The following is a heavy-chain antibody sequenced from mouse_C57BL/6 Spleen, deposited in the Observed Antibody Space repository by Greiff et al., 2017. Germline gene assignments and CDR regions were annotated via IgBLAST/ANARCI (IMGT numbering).Heavy chain of an antibody. D-gene: IGHD3-3*01. CDR1: GFTFSSYA. V-gene: IGHV5-4*01. J-gene: IGHJ2*01. CDR3: ARRSRAFDY. CDR2: ISDGGSYT. Sequence: EVHLVESGGGLVKPGGSLKLSCAASGFTFSSYAMSWVRQTPEKRLEWVATISDGGSYTYYPDNVKGRFTISRDNAKNNLYLQMSHLESEDTAMYYCARRSRAFDYWGQGTTLTVSS.